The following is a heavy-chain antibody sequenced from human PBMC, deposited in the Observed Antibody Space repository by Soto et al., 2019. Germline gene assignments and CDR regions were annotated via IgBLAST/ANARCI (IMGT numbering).Heavy chain of an antibody. J-gene: IGHJ5*02. Sequence: ASVKVSCRASGYTFTGYYRHWVRQAPGQGLEWMGWINPNSGGTNYAQKFQGRVTMTRDTSISTAYMELSRLRSDDTAVYYCARARDTIFGVGIRDNWFGPLGQGTLV. CDR2: INPNSGGT. V-gene: IGHV1-2*02. CDR1: GYTFTGYY. CDR3: ARARDTIFGVGIRDNWFGP. D-gene: IGHD3-3*01.